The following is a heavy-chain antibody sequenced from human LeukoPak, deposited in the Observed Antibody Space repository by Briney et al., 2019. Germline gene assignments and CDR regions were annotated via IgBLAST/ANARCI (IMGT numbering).Heavy chain of an antibody. Sequence: GGSLRLSCAASGFTFSSYSMNWVRQAPGKGLEWVSPISTSATYIYYADSLKGRFTMSRDNAKNSLYLQMNSLRAEDTAVYYCARGDYYDSSGYYSTGAFDIWGQGTMVTVSS. CDR2: ISTSATYI. CDR1: GFTFSSYS. J-gene: IGHJ3*02. D-gene: IGHD3-22*01. V-gene: IGHV3-21*06. CDR3: ARGDYYDSSGYYSTGAFDI.